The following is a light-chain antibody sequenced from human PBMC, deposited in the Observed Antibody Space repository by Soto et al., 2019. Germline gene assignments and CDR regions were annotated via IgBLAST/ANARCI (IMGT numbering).Light chain of an antibody. Sequence: IHMTHSAAILSASVGDRVNITCRASQTISSWLAWYQQKQGKAPNLLIYDASTLERGVPSRFRGTAYGTEFNLTIDSPQTDDFATYYCQQYHTSSITFGQGTRLEIK. CDR2: DAS. J-gene: IGKJ5*01. V-gene: IGKV1-5*01. CDR3: QQYHTSSIT. CDR1: QTISSW.